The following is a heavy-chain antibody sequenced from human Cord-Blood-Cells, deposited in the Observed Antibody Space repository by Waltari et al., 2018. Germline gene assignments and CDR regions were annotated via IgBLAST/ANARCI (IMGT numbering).Heavy chain of an antibody. J-gene: IGHJ4*02. D-gene: IGHD3-10*01. CDR1: GGSISSSSYY. CDR3: ARHVLWYGSGSYYFDY. Sequence: QLQLQESGSGLVKPSETLSLTCTVSGGSISSSSYYWGWIRQPPGKGLEWFGSTYYSGTTYYHPTLQSRVTISVQTSKNQFSLKLSSVTAADTAVYYCARHVLWYGSGSYYFDYWGQGTLVTVSS. CDR2: TYYSGTT. V-gene: IGHV4-39*01.